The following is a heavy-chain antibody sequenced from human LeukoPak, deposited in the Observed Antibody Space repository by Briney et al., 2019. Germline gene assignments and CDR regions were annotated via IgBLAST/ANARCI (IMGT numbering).Heavy chain of an antibody. Sequence: APVKVSCKASGYTFTSYYMHWVRQAPGQGLEWMGGIISIFGTANYAQKFQGRVTITADESTSTAYMELSSLRSEDTAVYYCARDLEGSSGYYFDYWGQGTLVAVSS. D-gene: IGHD3-22*01. V-gene: IGHV1-69*13. CDR3: ARDLEGSSGYYFDY. CDR2: IISIFGTA. CDR1: GYTFTSYY. J-gene: IGHJ4*02.